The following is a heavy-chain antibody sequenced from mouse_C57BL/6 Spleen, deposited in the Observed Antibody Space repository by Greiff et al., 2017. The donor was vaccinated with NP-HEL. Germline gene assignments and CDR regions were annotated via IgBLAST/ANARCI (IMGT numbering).Heavy chain of an antibody. CDR2: INPYNGGT. V-gene: IGHV1-19*01. D-gene: IGHD2-3*01. Sequence: VQLQQSGPVLVKPGASVKMSCKASGYTFTDYYMNWVKQSHGKSLEWIGVINPYNGGTSYNQKFKGKATLTVDKSSSTAYMELNSLTSEDSAVYYCARGALYDGYYLDYWGQGTTLTVSS. CDR1: GYTFTDYY. J-gene: IGHJ2*01. CDR3: ARGALYDGYYLDY.